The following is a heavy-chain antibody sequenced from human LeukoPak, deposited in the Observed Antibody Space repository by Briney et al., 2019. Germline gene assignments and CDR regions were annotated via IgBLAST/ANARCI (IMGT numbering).Heavy chain of an antibody. CDR2: INPSGGST. CDR3: ARDGIAVPLDY. CDR1: GYTFTSYY. Sequence: ASVKVSCKASGYTFTSYYMHWVRQAPGQGLERMGIINPSGGSTSCAQKFQGRVTMTRDTSTSTVYMELSSLRSEDTAVYYCARDGIAVPLDYWGQGTLVTVSS. V-gene: IGHV1-46*01. J-gene: IGHJ4*02. D-gene: IGHD6-19*01.